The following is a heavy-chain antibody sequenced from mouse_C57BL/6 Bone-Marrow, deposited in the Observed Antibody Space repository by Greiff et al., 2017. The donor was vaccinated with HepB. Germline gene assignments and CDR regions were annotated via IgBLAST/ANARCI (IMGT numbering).Heavy chain of an antibody. J-gene: IGHJ3*01. D-gene: IGHD6-1*01. CDR3: ASLQPAWFAY. V-gene: IGHV1-81*01. CDR1: GYTFTSYG. Sequence: VKLQESGAELARPGASVKLSCKASGYTFTSYGISWVKQRTGQGLEWIGEIYPRSGNTYYNEKFKGKATLTADKSSSTAYMELRSLTSEDSAVYVCASLQPAWFAYWGQGTLVTVSA. CDR2: IYPRSGNT.